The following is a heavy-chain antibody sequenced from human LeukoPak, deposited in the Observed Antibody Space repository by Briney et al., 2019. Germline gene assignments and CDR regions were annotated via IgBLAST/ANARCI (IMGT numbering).Heavy chain of an antibody. CDR1: RYIFTGHY. J-gene: IGHJ3*02. V-gene: IGHV1-2*06. CDR2: INPKTGGT. Sequence: ASVKVSCKASRYIFTGHYMNWVRQVPGQGLEWMGRINPKTGGTNYAQNFQGRVTMTRDTSISTTYMELSRLRPDDTAVYYCARVGDGLNDGFDIWGQGTMVTVSS. D-gene: IGHD5-24*01. CDR3: ARVGDGLNDGFDI.